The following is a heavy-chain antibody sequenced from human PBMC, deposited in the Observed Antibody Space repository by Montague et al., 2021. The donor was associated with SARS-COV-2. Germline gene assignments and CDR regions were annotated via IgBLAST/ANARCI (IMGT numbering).Heavy chain of an antibody. CDR3: ARLSKTGYPPLYYYYGMDV. J-gene: IGHJ6*02. V-gene: IGHV4-39*01. CDR1: GGSISSSSYY. D-gene: IGHD3-9*01. CDR2: IYYSGST. Sequence: SETLSLTCTVFGGSISSSSYYWGWIRQPSGKGLEWIGSIYYSGSTYYNPSLKSRVTISVDTSKNQFSLKLSSVTAADTAVYYCARLSKTGYPPLYYYYGMDVWGQGTTVTVSS.